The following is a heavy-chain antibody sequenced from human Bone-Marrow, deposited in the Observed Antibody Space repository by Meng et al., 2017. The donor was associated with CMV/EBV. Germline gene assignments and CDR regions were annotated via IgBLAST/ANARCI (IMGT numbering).Heavy chain of an antibody. CDR3: ARATPTSMGIDY. V-gene: IGHV4-59*08. Sequence: SETLSLTCTVSGGSISSYYWSWIRQPPGKGLEWIGYIYYSGSTNYNHSLKSRVTISVDTSKNQFSLKLSSVTAADTAVYYCARATPTSMGIDYWGQGTLVTVSS. D-gene: IGHD2/OR15-2a*01. CDR2: IYYSGST. J-gene: IGHJ4*02. CDR1: GGSISSYY.